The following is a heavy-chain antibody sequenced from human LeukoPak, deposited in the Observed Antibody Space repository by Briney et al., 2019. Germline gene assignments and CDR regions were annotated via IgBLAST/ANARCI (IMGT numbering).Heavy chain of an antibody. CDR1: GGSISSCY. J-gene: IGHJ5*02. D-gene: IGHD4-17*01. V-gene: IGHV4-4*07. CDR3: ARNHYGDYENWFDP. CDR2: IYTSGST. Sequence: SETLSLTCTVSGGSISSCYWSWIRQPAGEGLEWIGRIYTSGSTNYNPSLKSRVTMSVDTSKNQFSLKLSSVTAADTAVFYCARNHYGDYENWFDPWGQGTLVTVSS.